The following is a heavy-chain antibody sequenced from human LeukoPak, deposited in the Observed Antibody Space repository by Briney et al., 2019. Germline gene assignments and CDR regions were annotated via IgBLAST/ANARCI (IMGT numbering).Heavy chain of an antibody. J-gene: IGHJ4*02. CDR1: DYSISSGYY. CDR3: ARGPAYSGSSYYFDY. V-gene: IGHV4-38-2*02. Sequence: SETLSLTCTVSDYSISSGYYWGWIRQPPGKGLEWIGSIYHSGSTYYNPSLKSRVTISVDTSKNQFSLKLSSVTAADTAVYYCARGPAYSGSSYYFDYWGQGTLVTVSS. CDR2: IYHSGST. D-gene: IGHD1-26*01.